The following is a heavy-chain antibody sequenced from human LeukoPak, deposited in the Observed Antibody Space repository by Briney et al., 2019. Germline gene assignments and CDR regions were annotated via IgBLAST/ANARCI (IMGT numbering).Heavy chain of an antibody. CDR2: INPNSGGT. V-gene: IGHV1-2*02. CDR1: GYTFTVYY. CDR3: ARHYYDSSGYYLSEPFDY. Sequence: ASVKVSFKASGYTFTVYYMHWVRQAPGQGLEWMGWINPNSGGTNYAQKFQGRVTMTRDTSISTAYMELSRLRSDDTAVYYCARHYYDSSGYYLSEPFDYWGQGTLVTVSS. J-gene: IGHJ4*02. D-gene: IGHD3-22*01.